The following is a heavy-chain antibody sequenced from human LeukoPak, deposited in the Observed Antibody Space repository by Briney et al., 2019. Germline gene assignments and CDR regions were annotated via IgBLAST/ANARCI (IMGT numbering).Heavy chain of an antibody. CDR1: GFTFDNYA. J-gene: IGHJ4*02. CDR3: AKGGYSSSSPFDY. CDR2: IRIIGSST. V-gene: IGHV3-23*01. Sequence: PGGSLRLSCAASGFTFDNYAMNSVRQAPGEGLGWVSGIRIIGSSTYYADSVKGRFTISRDNSKDTLYLQMNSLRADDTAVYYCAKGGYSSSSPFDYWGQGTLVTVSS. D-gene: IGHD6-13*01.